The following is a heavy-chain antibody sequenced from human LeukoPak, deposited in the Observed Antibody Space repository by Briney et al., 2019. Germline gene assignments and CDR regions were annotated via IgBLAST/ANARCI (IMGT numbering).Heavy chain of an antibody. V-gene: IGHV4-59*01. CDR3: ARVGEGGYLVYYFDY. CDR1: GGSISSYY. D-gene: IGHD3-22*01. CDR2: IYYSGST. J-gene: IGHJ4*02. Sequence: SETLSLTCTVSGGSISSYYWSWIRQPPGKGLEWIGYIYYSGSTSYNPSLKSRVTISVDTSKNQFSLKLSSVTAADTAVYYCARVGEGGYLVYYFDYWGQGTLVTVSS.